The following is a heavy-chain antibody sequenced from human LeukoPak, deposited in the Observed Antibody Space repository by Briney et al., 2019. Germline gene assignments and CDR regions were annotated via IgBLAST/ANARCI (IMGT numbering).Heavy chain of an antibody. CDR2: INPNSGGT. CDR1: GYTFTGYY. J-gene: IGHJ5*02. CDR3: ARGAWVFSVVPAYNWFDP. V-gene: IGHV1-2*02. Sequence: ASVKVSCKASGYTFTGYYMHWVRQAPGQGLEWMGWINPNSGGTNYAQKFQGRVTMTRDTSTSTVYMELSSLRSEDTAVYYCARGAWVFSVVPAYNWFDPWGQGTLVTVSS. D-gene: IGHD2-2*01.